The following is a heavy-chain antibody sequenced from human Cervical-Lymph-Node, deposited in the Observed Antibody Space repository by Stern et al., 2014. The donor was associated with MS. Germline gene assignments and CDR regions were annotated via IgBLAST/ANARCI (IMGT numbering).Heavy chain of an antibody. Sequence: VHLVGSGPGLVKPSETLSLTCTVSGGSIRTFSWSWIRQPPGRGLEWIVCVYYNGTTTHNPSLKSRVTMSVDTSKSQLSLRLHSVTAADTAVYYCARHSVGVKDFDSWGQGTLVTVSS. V-gene: IGHV4-59*01. CDR1: GGSIRTFS. CDR3: ARHSVGVKDFDS. D-gene: IGHD4-23*01. J-gene: IGHJ4*02. CDR2: VYYNGTT.